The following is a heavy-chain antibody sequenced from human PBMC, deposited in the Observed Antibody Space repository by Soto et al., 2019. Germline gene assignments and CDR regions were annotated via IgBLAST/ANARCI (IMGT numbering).Heavy chain of an antibody. D-gene: IGHD5-18*01. V-gene: IGHV1-2*04. J-gene: IGHJ6*02. CDR1: GYTFTGYY. Sequence: GASVKVSCKASGYTFTGYYMHWVRQAPGQGLEWMGWINPNSGGTNYAQKFQGWVTMTRDTSISTAYMELSRLRSDDTAVYYCAREFVEMHTAMVNYYYYGMDVWGQGTTVTVSS. CDR3: AREFVEMHTAMVNYYYYGMDV. CDR2: INPNSGGT.